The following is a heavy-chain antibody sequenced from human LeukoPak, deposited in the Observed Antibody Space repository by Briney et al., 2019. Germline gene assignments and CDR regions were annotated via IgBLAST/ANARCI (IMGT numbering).Heavy chain of an antibody. CDR2: IYWDDDK. CDR3: AHRTTSGRYGTEWFFDY. Sequence: ESGPTLVKPTQTLTLTCTVSGFSLSSSGVGVAWLRQPPGKALEWLALIYWDDDKRYNPSLNSRLTITKDTSKNHVVLTMTNMDPVDTATYFCAHRTTSGRYGTEWFFDYWGQGTLVTVSS. CDR1: GFSLSSSGVG. V-gene: IGHV2-5*02. D-gene: IGHD6-19*01. J-gene: IGHJ4*02.